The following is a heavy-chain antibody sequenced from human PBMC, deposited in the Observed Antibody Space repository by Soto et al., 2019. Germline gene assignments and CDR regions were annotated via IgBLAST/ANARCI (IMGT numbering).Heavy chain of an antibody. CDR2: VKSKVDGETI. V-gene: IGHV3-15*07. CDR1: GFTFNGAW. J-gene: IGHJ4*02. CDR3: AADLPDWGAYAFDY. D-gene: IGHD3-16*01. Sequence: EVQLVESGGGLVEPGGSLRLSCAASGFTFNGAWMNWVRQGPGKGLEWVGRVKSKVDGETIDYAAPVKGRFTISRDDSRNTVYLQMNSLSTEHTAMYYCAADLPDWGAYAFDYWGQGALVTVSS.